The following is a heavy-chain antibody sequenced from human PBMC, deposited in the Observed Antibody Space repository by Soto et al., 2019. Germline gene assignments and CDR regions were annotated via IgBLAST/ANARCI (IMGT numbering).Heavy chain of an antibody. V-gene: IGHV1-69*13. D-gene: IGHD3-22*01. CDR2: IIPINGKT. Sequence: ASVKVSCKASGYTFTSYGISWVRQAPGQGLEWMGWIIPINGKTNYAQKFQGRVTITADESTSTAYMELSSLRSEDTAVYYCARDQSGYYDSSGYPNFDYWGQGTLVTVSS. CDR3: ARDQSGYYDSSGYPNFDY. J-gene: IGHJ4*02. CDR1: GYTFTSYG.